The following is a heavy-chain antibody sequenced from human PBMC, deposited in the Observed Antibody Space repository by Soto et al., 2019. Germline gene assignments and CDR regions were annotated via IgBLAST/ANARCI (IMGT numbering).Heavy chain of an antibody. CDR1: GGSISSGDYY. D-gene: IGHD3-22*01. J-gene: IGHJ3*02. Sequence: PSETLSLTCTVSGGSISSGDYYWSWIRQPPGKGLEWIGYIYYSGSTYYNPSLKSRVTISVDTSKNQFSLKLRSVTAADTAVYYCARVSVFDYDSVYAFDIWGQGTMVTVSS. CDR2: IYYSGST. V-gene: IGHV4-30-4*01. CDR3: ARVSVFDYDSVYAFDI.